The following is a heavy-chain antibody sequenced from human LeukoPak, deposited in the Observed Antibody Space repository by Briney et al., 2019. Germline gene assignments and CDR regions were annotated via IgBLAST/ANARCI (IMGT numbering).Heavy chain of an antibody. CDR3: ARAPYYYDSSGPFDY. CDR2: IIPIFGTA. J-gene: IGHJ4*02. CDR1: GGTFSSYA. Sequence: SVKVSCKASGGTFSSYAISWVRQAPGQGLEWMGGIIPIFGTANYAQKFQGRVTITADESTSTAYMELSSLRSEDTAVYYCARAPYYYDSSGPFDYWGRGTLVTVSS. D-gene: IGHD3-22*01. V-gene: IGHV1-69*13.